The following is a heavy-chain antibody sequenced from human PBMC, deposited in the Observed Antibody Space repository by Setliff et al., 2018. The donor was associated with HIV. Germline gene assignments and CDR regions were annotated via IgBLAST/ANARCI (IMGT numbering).Heavy chain of an antibody. D-gene: IGHD3-22*01. CDR2: VHDSGST. CDR3: ARGRRGYNFRLDY. Sequence: PSETLSLTCAVYGGSFINYNWTRIRQPPGKGLEWIGEVHDSGSTNYNPSLKSRVTISVDTSKNQFSLKLTSVTAADTAFYYCARGRRGYNFRLDYWGPGTLVTVSS. CDR1: GGSFINYN. J-gene: IGHJ4*02. V-gene: IGHV4-34*01.